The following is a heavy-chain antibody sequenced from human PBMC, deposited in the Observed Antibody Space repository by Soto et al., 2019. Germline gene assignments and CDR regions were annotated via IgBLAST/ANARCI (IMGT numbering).Heavy chain of an antibody. Sequence: EVQLVESGGGLVQPGGSLRLSCAASGFTFSSYSMNWVRQAPGKGLEWVSYISSGSSTIYYADSVKGRFTISRDNAKNSLYLQMDSLRAEDTAVYYATRSAYMDVWGTGTTVIVCS. CDR2: ISSGSSTI. CDR3: TRSAYMDV. V-gene: IGHV3-48*01. J-gene: IGHJ6*03. CDR1: GFTFSSYS. D-gene: IGHD2-2*01.